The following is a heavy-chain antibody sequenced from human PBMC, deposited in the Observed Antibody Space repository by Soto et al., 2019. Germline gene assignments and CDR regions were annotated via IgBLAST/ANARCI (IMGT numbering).Heavy chain of an antibody. CDR1: GFTFSRHA. CDR2: LSDSGGSI. V-gene: IGHV3-23*01. Sequence: SGGFLRLSCTASGFTFSRHAMTWVRQAPGKGLEWVSGLSDSGGSIYYADSVKGRFTISRDNSMNTLYLQMNTLRAEDTAIYYCAKVSSSWYAGFFDLWGQGTLVTVSS. J-gene: IGHJ4*02. D-gene: IGHD6-13*01. CDR3: AKVSSSWYAGFFDL.